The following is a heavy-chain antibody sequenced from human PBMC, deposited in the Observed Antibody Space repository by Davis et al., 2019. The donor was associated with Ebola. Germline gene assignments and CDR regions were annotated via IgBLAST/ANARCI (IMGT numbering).Heavy chain of an antibody. CDR2: INHSGST. CDR3: ARGVLRFFIYYYYGMDV. J-gene: IGHJ6*02. V-gene: IGHV4-34*01. CDR1: GGSFSGYY. Sequence: LETLSLTCAVYGGSFSGYYWSWIRQPPGKGLEWIGEINHSGSTNYNPSLKSRVTISIDTSKNQFSLQLNSVTPEDTAVYYCARGVLRFFIYYYYGMDVWGQGTTVTVSS. D-gene: IGHD3-3*01.